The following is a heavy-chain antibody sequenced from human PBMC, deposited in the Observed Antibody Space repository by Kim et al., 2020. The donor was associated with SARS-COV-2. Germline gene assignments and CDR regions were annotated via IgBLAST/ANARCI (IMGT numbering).Heavy chain of an antibody. D-gene: IGHD3-10*01. CDR3: ARDVYGSGSYYLDP. J-gene: IGHJ5*02. Sequence: ADSVKGRFTVSRDNSKNTLYVQMNSLRAEDTATYYCARDVYGSGSYYLDPWGQGTLVIDSS. V-gene: IGHV3-33*01.